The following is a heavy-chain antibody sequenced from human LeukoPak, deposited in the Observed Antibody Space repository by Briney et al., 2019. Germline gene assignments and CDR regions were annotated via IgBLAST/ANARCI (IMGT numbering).Heavy chain of an antibody. V-gene: IGHV3-23*01. CDR3: AKRGVLIRVILGGFHKEAYCFDS. J-gene: IGHJ4*02. Sequence: QAGGSLRLSCAVSGITVSNYGMSWLRQAPGKGLEWVAGISESGGSTKYAGSVRGRFTIDRDNPKYTLYLQMNSLRVEDTAVYLCAKRGVLIRVILGGFHKEAYCFDSWGQGALVTVSS. D-gene: IGHD3-22*01. CDR1: GITVSNYG. CDR2: ISESGGST.